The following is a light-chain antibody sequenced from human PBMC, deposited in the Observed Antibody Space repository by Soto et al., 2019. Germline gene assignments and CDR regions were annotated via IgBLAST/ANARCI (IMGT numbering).Light chain of an antibody. V-gene: IGKV1-5*01. CDR3: QQYNSYSRGT. CDR2: DAS. CDR1: QSISSW. Sequence: DIQMTQSPSTLSASVGDRVTITCRASQSISSWLAWYQQKPGKAPKLLIYDASSLESGVPSRFSGSGSGTEFTLTLSSLQPDDFATYYCQQYNSYSRGTFGQGTKVEIK. J-gene: IGKJ1*01.